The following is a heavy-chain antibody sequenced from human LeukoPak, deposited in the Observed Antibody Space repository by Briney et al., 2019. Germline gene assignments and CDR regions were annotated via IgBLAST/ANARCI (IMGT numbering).Heavy chain of an antibody. CDR2: ITGGGIGT. D-gene: IGHD4-17*01. CDR1: GLTFRNYA. CDR3: GKDPNGDYVGAFDS. J-gene: IGHJ3*01. V-gene: IGHV3-23*01. Sequence: GGSLRLSCAASGLTFRNYAMTWVRQAPGKGLEWVSSITGGGIGTSYADSVKGRFTVYRDNSKNTLYLQMNSLRAGDTAVYYCGKDPNGDYVGAFDSWGQGTSVTVSS.